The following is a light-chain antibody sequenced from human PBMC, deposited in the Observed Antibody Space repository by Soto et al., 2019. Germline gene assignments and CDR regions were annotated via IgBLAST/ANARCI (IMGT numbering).Light chain of an antibody. CDR1: SSNIGAGYD. V-gene: IGLV1-40*01. CDR3: QSYDSSLSGYVV. J-gene: IGLJ2*01. Sequence: QPVLTQPPSVSGAPGQRVTISCTGSSSNIGAGYDVHWYQQLPGTAPKLLIFVNSNRPSGVPDRFYGSKSGTSASLAITGLQAEDVADYYCQSYDSSLSGYVVFGGGTKLTVL. CDR2: VNS.